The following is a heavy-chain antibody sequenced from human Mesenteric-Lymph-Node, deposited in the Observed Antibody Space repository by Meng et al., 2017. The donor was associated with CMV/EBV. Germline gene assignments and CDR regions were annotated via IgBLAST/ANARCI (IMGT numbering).Heavy chain of an antibody. CDR2: IYPGDSDT. D-gene: IGHD3-3*01. Sequence: GGSLRLSCQVSGYTFTDYWIGWVRQMPGKGLEWMGIIYPGDSDTRYSPSFQGKVTISADKSVSTAYLQWNSLKASDTAIYYCARHLTIFGVVGAWGQGTLVTVSS. CDR3: ARHLTIFGVVGA. V-gene: IGHV5-51*01. CDR1: GYTFTDYW. J-gene: IGHJ5*02.